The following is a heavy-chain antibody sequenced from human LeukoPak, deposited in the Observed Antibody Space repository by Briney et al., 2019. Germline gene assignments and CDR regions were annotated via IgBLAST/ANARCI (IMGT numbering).Heavy chain of an antibody. J-gene: IGHJ4*02. CDR3: ARDYHYYDSSGYYPHPYFDY. V-gene: IGHV3-11*04. D-gene: IGHD3-22*01. CDR2: ISSSGSTI. CDR1: GFTFSVYY. Sequence: PGGSLRLSCAASGFTFSVYYMSWIRQAPGKGLEWVSYISSSGSTIYYADSVKGRFTISRDNAKNSLYLQMNSLRAEDTAVYYCARDYHYYDSSGYYPHPYFDYWGQGTLVTVSS.